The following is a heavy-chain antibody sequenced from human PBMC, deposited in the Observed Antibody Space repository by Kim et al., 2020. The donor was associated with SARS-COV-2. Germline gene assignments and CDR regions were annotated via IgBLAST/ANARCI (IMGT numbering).Heavy chain of an antibody. CDR2: IYYSGST. V-gene: IGHV4-59*01. J-gene: IGHJ4*02. D-gene: IGHD3-16*02. CDR1: GGSISSYY. CDR3: ARGGAYDYVWGSYRHHFDY. Sequence: SETLSLTCTVSGGSISSYYWSWIRQPPGKGLEWIGYIYYSGSTNYNPSLKSRVTISVDTSKNQFSLKLSSVTAADTAVYYCARGGAYDYVWGSYRHHFDYWGQGTLVTVSS.